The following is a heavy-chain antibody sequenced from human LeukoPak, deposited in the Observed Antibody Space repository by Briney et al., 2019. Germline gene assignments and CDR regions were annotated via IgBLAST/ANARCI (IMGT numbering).Heavy chain of an antibody. CDR1: GFRFSNFA. CDR3: AKGAYDYIEMGYFDD. J-gene: IGHJ4*02. CDR2: IIGSSGDT. Sequence: GGSLRLSCAASGFRFSNFAMSWVRQAPGKGLEWVSLIIGSSGDTLYADSVKGRFTISRDISKNSLYLQMNSLRAEDTALYYCAKGAYDYIEMGYFDDWGQGTLVTVSS. V-gene: IGHV3-23*01. D-gene: IGHD5-12*01.